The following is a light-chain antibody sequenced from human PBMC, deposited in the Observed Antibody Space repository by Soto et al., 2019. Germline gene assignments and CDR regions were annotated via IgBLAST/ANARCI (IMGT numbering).Light chain of an antibody. Sequence: DIQLTQSPSFLSASVGDRVTITCRASQDISSYLAWYQQRPGKDPRFLTHSASTLQSGVPSRFSATGSGTKFTLTISSLQPEDIATYYCQQLNRFPRTFDQGTKVEV. V-gene: IGKV1-9*01. J-gene: IGKJ1*01. CDR2: SAS. CDR3: QQLNRFPRT. CDR1: QDISSY.